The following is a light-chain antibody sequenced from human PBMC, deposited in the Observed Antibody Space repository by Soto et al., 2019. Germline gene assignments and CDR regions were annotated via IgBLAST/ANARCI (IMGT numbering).Light chain of an antibody. CDR1: QGISNY. V-gene: IGKV1-27*01. Sequence: DIQMTQSPSSLSASVGDRVTITCRASQGISNYLAWYQQKPGKVPKLLIYAASTLQSGVPSRFSGSGSGTDFTITISSLQPEDVGTYYCQKYNSAPPLVTFGPGTKVDIK. CDR3: QKYNSAPPLVT. CDR2: AAS. J-gene: IGKJ3*01.